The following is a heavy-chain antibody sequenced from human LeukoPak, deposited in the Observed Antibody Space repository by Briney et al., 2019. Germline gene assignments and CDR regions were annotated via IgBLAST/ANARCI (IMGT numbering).Heavy chain of an antibody. J-gene: IGHJ3*02. Sequence: SETLSLTCAVYGGSFSGYYWNWIRQPPGKGLEWIGVINHSGSTNYNPSLKSRVTISVHTSKNQCSLKPSSVTAADTAVYYCARGPGVGAFDIWGQGTMVTVSS. CDR1: GGSFSGYY. V-gene: IGHV4-34*01. CDR2: INHSGST. CDR3: ARGPGVGAFDI. D-gene: IGHD2-8*01.